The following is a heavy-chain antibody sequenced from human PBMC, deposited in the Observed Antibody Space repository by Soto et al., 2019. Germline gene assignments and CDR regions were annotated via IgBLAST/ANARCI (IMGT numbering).Heavy chain of an antibody. CDR3: ARAVWIQSYYYGMDV. D-gene: IGHD5-18*01. J-gene: IGHJ6*02. CDR1: GGSISSSSYY. Sequence: SETLSLTCTVSGGSISSSSYYWGWIRQPPGKGLEWIGSIYYSGSTYYNPSLKSRVTISVDTSKNQFSLKLSSVTAADTAVYYCARAVWIQSYYYGMDVWGQGTTVTVSS. V-gene: IGHV4-39*01. CDR2: IYYSGST.